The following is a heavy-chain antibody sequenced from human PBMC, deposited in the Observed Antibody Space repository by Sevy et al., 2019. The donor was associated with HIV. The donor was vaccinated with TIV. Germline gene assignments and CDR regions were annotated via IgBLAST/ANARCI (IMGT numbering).Heavy chain of an antibody. CDR2: IKSKSDGGTT. Sequence: GGSLRLSCAASGFTFTNAWMSWVRQAPGKGLEWVGRIKSKSDGGTTDYAVPVKGRFTISRDDSKNSLYLQINSLKTAETAVYYCTTEPRKYYDILTGYYNLDYWGQGTLVTVSS. CDR3: TTEPRKYYDILTGYYNLDY. D-gene: IGHD3-9*01. CDR1: GFTFTNAW. J-gene: IGHJ4*02. V-gene: IGHV3-15*01.